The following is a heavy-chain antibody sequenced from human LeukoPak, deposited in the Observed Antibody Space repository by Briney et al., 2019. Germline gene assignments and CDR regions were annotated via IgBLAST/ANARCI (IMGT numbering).Heavy chain of an antibody. J-gene: IGHJ5*02. Sequence: ASVKVSCKASGYTFTGYYVHWVRQAPGQGLEWMGWISGYNGVTSYAQRLQGRVTMTTDTSTSTAYMELRSLISDDTAVYYCARGERITMFGVVMPFDPWGQGTLVAVSS. CDR3: ARGERITMFGVVMPFDP. CDR2: ISGYNGVT. D-gene: IGHD3-3*01. V-gene: IGHV1-18*04. CDR1: GYTFTGYY.